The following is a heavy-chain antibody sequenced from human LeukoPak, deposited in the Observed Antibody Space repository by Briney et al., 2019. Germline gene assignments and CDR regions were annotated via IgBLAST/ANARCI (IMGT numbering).Heavy chain of an antibody. J-gene: IGHJ3*02. CDR2: ISGSGGST. CDR3: ARDGVITMVRGVIITSMGGAFDI. D-gene: IGHD3-10*01. Sequence: GGSLRLSCAASGFTFSSYAMSWVRQAPGKGLEWVSAISGSGGSTYYADSVKGRFTISRDNSKNTLYLQMNSLRAEDTAVYYCARDGVITMVRGVIITSMGGAFDIWGQGTMVTVSS. CDR1: GFTFSSYA. V-gene: IGHV3-23*01.